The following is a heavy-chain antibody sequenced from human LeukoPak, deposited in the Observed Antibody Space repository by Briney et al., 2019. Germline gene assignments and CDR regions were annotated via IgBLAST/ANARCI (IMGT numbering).Heavy chain of an antibody. V-gene: IGHV1-8*01. CDR2: MNPNSGNT. Sequence: ASVTVSFTASGYTFTSYDINWVRQAPGQGLEWMGWMNPNSGNTGYAQKFQGRVTMTRNTSISTAYMELSSLRSEDTDVYYCARDPYYDYVWGSYRYTGYYYYGMDVWGQGTTVTVSS. CDR1: GYTFTSYD. J-gene: IGHJ6*02. D-gene: IGHD3-16*02. CDR3: ARDPYYDYVWGSYRYTGYYYYGMDV.